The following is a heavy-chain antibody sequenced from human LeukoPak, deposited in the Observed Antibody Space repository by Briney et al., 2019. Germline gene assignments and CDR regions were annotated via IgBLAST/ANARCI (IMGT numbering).Heavy chain of an antibody. D-gene: IGHD3-10*01. CDR3: ARDRGGGGDFDY. V-gene: IGHV3-21*01. CDR2: ISSSSSYI. CDR1: GFTFSSYS. Sequence: GGSLRLSCAASGFTFSSYSMNWVRQAPGKGLEWVSSISSSSSYIYYADSVKGRFTISRDISKNTLYLQMNSLRAEDTAVYYCARDRGGGGDFDYWGQGTLVTVSS. J-gene: IGHJ4*02.